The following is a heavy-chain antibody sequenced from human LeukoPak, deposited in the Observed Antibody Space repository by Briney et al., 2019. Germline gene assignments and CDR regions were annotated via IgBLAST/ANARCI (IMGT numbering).Heavy chain of an antibody. CDR1: GGSFSGYY. V-gene: IGHV4-34*01. CDR3: ARGTRYYYDSSGYYFFDY. CDR2: INHSGST. J-gene: IGHJ4*02. Sequence: SETLSLTCAVYGGSFSGYYWSWIRQPPGKGLEWIGEINHSGSTNYNPSLKSRVTISVDTSRNQFSLKLSSVTAADTAVYYCARGTRYYYDSSGYYFFDYWGQGTLVTVSS. D-gene: IGHD3-22*01.